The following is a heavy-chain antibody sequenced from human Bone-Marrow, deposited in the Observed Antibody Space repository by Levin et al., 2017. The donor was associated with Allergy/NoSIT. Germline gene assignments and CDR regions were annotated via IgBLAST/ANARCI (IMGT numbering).Heavy chain of an antibody. CDR1: GGSISPYH. CDR3: ARSESGNDAGDY. J-gene: IGHJ4*02. V-gene: IGHV4-59*08. Sequence: KTSETLSLTCTVSGGSISPYHWSWIRQAPEKGLEWIGFFSYAGTTSHNPSLKSRVTMSLDTSKNQFSLNLSSVTAADTPVYFCARSESGNDAGDYWGQGTLVTVSS. D-gene: IGHD4-23*01. CDR2: FSYAGTT.